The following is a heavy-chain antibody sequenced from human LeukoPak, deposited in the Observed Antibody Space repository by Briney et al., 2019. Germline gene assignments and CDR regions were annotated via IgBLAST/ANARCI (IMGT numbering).Heavy chain of an antibody. CDR1: GFTFTAHS. V-gene: IGHV3-21*01. J-gene: IGHJ4*02. CDR3: AREYDSKGRFDT. CDR2: ISSDSTYK. Sequence: GGSLRLSCAISGFTFTAHSMNWVRQAPGKGLEWVSFISSDSTYKYYGDSVKGRFTISRDNANVYLQMNSLRAEDTATYHCAREYDSKGRFDTWGQGTLVTVSS. D-gene: IGHD3-22*01.